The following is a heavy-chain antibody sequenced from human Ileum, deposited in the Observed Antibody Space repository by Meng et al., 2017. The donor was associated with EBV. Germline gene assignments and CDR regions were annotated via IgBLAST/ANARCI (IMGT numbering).Heavy chain of an antibody. V-gene: IGHV4-61*08. CDR3: ARERGGGDRGIQ. Sequence: QLQESGPGLVKPSETLSLTCSVSNGSVSSYGYYWTWIRQPPGKGLEWIGYMSYTGSTNYKSTLKSRVTISVDKSKNQFSLKLSSVTAADTAVYYCARERGGGDRGIQWGQGTLVTVSS. CDR2: MSYTGST. CDR1: NGSVSSYGYY. J-gene: IGHJ4*02. D-gene: IGHD2-21*02.